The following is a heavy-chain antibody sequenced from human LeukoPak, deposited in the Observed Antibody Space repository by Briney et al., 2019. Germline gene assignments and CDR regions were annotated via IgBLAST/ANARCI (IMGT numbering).Heavy chain of an antibody. CDR2: IIPIFGTA. V-gene: IGHV1-69*05. CDR3: ARVTRKDYYMDV. J-gene: IGHJ6*03. CDR1: GGTFSSYA. D-gene: IGHD2-2*01. Sequence: SVKVSCKASGGTFSSYAISWVRQAPGQGLEWMGGIIPIFGTANYAQKFQGRVTITTDESTSTAYMELRSLRSDDTAVYYCARVTRKDYYMDVWGKGTTVTVSS.